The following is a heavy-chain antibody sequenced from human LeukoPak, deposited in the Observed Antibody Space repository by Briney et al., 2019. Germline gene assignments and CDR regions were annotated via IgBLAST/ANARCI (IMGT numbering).Heavy chain of an antibody. CDR3: ARVRSHEEEAFDI. J-gene: IGHJ3*02. CDR2: INPSGGST. CDR1: GYTFTSYY. V-gene: IGHV1-46*01. Sequence: ASVKVSCKASGYTFTSYYMHWVRQAPGQGLEWMGIINPSGGSTSYAQKFQGRVTMTRDTSTSTVYMELSSLRSEDTAAYYCARVRSHEEEAFDIWGQGTMVTVSS.